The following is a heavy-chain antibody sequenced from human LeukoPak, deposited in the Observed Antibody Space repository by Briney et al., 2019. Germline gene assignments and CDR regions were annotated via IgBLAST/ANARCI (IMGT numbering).Heavy chain of an antibody. CDR1: GYSFTSYW. J-gene: IGHJ4*02. CDR2: IYPGDSDT. D-gene: IGHD3-10*01. CDR3: ARQLLWFGEYPAPGDY. Sequence: GESLKISCKGSGYSFTSYWIGWVRQMPGKGLEWMGIIYPGDSDTRYSPSFQGQVTISADKSISTAYLQWSSLKASDTAMYYCARQLLWFGEYPAPGDYWGQGTLVTVSS. V-gene: IGHV5-51*01.